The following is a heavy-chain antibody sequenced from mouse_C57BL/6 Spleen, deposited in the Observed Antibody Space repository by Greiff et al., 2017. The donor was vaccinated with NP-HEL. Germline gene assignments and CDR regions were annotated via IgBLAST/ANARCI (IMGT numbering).Heavy chain of an antibody. CDR3: ARRKYYCSSYAMDY. CDR1: GYAFSSSW. J-gene: IGHJ4*01. D-gene: IGHD1-1*01. V-gene: IGHV1-82*01. CDR2: IYPGDGDT. Sequence: QVQLQQSGPELVKPGASVKISCKASGYAFSSSWMNWVKQRPGKGLEWIGRIYPGDGDTNYNGKFKGKATLTADKSSSTAYMQLSSLTSDDSAVYFCARRKYYCSSYAMDYWGQGTSVTVAS.